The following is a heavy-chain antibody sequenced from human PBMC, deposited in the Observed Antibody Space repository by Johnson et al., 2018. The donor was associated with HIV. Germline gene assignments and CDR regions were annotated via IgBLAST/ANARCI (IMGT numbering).Heavy chain of an antibody. J-gene: IGHJ3*01. CDR2: IKRQIDGGTT. CDR1: GFTFTNAW. Sequence: MQLVESGGGLVKPGGSLRLSCAASGFTFTNAWMSWVRQAPGKGLEWVGRIKRQIDGGTTDYATPVKGRFTFSRDDSKNTLYLDMKSLKTEDTGVYYCTTGDVGGGSGSCHAFDFWGQGTMVTVSS. CDR3: TTGDVGGGSGSCHAFDF. D-gene: IGHD2-15*01. V-gene: IGHV3-15*01.